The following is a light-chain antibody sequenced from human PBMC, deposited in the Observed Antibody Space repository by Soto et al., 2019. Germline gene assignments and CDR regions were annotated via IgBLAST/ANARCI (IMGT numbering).Light chain of an antibody. V-gene: IGKV3-11*01. CDR2: DAS. Sequence: EIVLPQSPATLSLSPGERDTLSCRASQSVISYLAWYQQKPGQAPRLLIYDASNRATGIPARFSGSGSGTDFTLTISSLEPEDFAVYDCQQRSNWPWTFGQGTKVEIK. CDR3: QQRSNWPWT. CDR1: QSVISY. J-gene: IGKJ1*01.